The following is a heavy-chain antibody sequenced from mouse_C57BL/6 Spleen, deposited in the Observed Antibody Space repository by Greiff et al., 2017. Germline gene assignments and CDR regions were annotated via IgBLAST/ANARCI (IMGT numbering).Heavy chain of an antibody. CDR3: ARSLLRSYWYFDV. D-gene: IGHD1-1*01. Sequence: VQLQQSGPVLVKPGASVKMSCKASGYTFTDYYMNWVKQSHGKSLEWIGVINPYNGGTSYNQKFKGKATLTVDKSSSTAYMELNSLTSEDSAVYYCARSLLRSYWYFDVWGTGTTVTVSS. J-gene: IGHJ1*03. V-gene: IGHV1-19*01. CDR1: GYTFTDYY. CDR2: INPYNGGT.